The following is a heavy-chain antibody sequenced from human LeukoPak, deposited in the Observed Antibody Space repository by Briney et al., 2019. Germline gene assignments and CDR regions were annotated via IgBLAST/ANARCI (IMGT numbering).Heavy chain of an antibody. D-gene: IGHD2-2*01. CDR2: ISSGSTYI. CDR3: AREISSSTSFDY. J-gene: IGHJ4*02. CDR1: GFSFSSYS. V-gene: IGHV3-21*01. Sequence: GGSLRLSCAASGFSFSSYSMNWVRQAPGKGLEWVSSISSGSTYIYYADSVKGRYTISRDNAKNSLYLQVSTLRAEDTAVYYCAREISSSTSFDYWGQGTLVTVSS.